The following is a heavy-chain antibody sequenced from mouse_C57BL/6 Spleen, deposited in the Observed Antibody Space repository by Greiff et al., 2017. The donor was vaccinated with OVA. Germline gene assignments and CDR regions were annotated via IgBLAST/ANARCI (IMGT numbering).Heavy chain of an antibody. CDR2: IDPSDSET. D-gene: IGHD2-4*01. CDR3: ARGGDYDPLDY. Sequence: QVQLKQPGAELVRPGSSVKLSCKASGYTFTSYWMHWVKQRPIQGLEWIGNIDPSDSETHYNQKFKDKATLTVDKSSSTAYMQLSSLTSEDSAVYYCARGGDYDPLDYWGQGTTLTVSS. V-gene: IGHV1-52*01. CDR1: GYTFTSYW. J-gene: IGHJ2*01.